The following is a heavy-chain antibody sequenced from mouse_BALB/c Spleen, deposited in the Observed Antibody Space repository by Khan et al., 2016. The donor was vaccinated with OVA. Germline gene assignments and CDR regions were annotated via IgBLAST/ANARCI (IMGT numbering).Heavy chain of an antibody. D-gene: IGHD3-2*01. J-gene: IGHJ3*01. CDR2: INPSNDYT. V-gene: IGHV1-4*01. Sequence: QVRLQQSGAELARPGASVKMSCKTSGYTFTTYTLHWVKQRPGRSLEWIGYINPSNDYTNYNQKFKDKSTLTADKSSSTAYMQLSSLTSEDSAVYYCARSGQFGLRGGFAYWGQGTLVTVSA. CDR3: ARSGQFGLRGGFAY. CDR1: GYTFTTYT.